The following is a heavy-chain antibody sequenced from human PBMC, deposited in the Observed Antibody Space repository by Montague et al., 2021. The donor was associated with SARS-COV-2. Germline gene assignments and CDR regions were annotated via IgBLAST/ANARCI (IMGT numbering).Heavy chain of an antibody. CDR3: ARGWFSPMIVVVIRGPFDY. V-gene: IGHV3-23*01. J-gene: IGHJ4*02. Sequence: SLRLSCAASGFTFSSYAMSWVRQAPGKGLEWVSAISGSGGSTYYADSVKGRFTISRDNSKNTLYLQMNSLRAEDTAVYYCARGWFSPMIVVVIRGPFDYWGQGTLVTVSS. CDR1: GFTFSSYA. D-gene: IGHD3-22*01. CDR2: ISGSGGST.